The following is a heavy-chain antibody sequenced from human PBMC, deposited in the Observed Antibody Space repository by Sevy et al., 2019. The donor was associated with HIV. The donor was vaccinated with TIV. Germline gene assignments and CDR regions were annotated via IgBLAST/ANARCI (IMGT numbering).Heavy chain of an antibody. CDR2: ISYDGSNK. Sequence: GGSLRLSCAASGFTFSSYAMHWVRQAPGKGLEWVAVISYDGSNKYYADSVKGRFTISRDNSKNTLYLQMNSLRAEDTAVYYCARDPKGRQQVEYYFDYWGQGTLVTVSS. D-gene: IGHD6-13*01. CDR1: GFTFSSYA. J-gene: IGHJ4*02. V-gene: IGHV3-30-3*01. CDR3: ARDPKGRQQVEYYFDY.